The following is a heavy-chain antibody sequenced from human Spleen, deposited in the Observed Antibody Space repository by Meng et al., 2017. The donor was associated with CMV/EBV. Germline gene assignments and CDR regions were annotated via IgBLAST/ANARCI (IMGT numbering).Heavy chain of an antibody. D-gene: IGHD6-13*01. J-gene: IGHJ4*02. CDR1: GFTFSRYW. CDR3: ARGYSSSWDY. V-gene: IGHV3-7*01. CDR2: IKEDGSEK. Sequence: LSCAASGFTFSRYWMSWVRQAPGKGLEWVANIKEDGSEKYYVDSVKGRFTISRDNAKQSLYLQMNRLRAEDTAVYYCARGYSSSWDYWGQGTLVTVSS.